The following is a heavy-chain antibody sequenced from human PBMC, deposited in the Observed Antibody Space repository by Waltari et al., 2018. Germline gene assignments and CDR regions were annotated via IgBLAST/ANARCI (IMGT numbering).Heavy chain of an antibody. CDR2: IYHSGST. D-gene: IGHD5-18*01. J-gene: IGHJ6*03. Sequence: QVQLQESGPGLVKPSETLSLTCSVSGSSSSSGYYWCWIRQPPGKGLEYIASIYHSGSTYYNPSLRSRVTISVDTSKNQFSLKLSSVTAADTAVYYCAIKNSSYYYMDVWGKGTTVTVSS. CDR1: GSSSSSGYY. CDR3: AIKNSSYYYMDV. V-gene: IGHV4-38-2*01.